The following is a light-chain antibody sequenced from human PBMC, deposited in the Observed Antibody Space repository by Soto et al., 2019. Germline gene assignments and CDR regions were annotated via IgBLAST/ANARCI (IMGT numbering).Light chain of an antibody. CDR1: KNDIGSYRF. CDR2: EGS. Sequence: QSALTQPASVSGSPGESITISCIGTKNDIGSYRFVSWYQQHPGEAPKLMISEGSKRPSGTSNRFSGSKSGNTTSLRISGLQAEDEADYYCCSYAGSSTWVFGGGTKLTVL. CDR3: CSYAGSSTWV. J-gene: IGLJ3*02. V-gene: IGLV2-23*01.